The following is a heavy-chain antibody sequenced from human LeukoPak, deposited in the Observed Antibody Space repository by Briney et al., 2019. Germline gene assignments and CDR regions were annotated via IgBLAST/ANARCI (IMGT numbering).Heavy chain of an antibody. CDR3: ATDFRPLRYFDWLFHPSFDY. CDR2: FDPEDGET. D-gene: IGHD3-9*01. J-gene: IGHJ4*02. Sequence: ASVKVSCKVSGYTLTELSIHWVRQAPGKGLEWMGGFDPEDGETIYAQKFQGRVAMTEDTSTGTAYMELSSLRSEDTAVYYCATDFRPLRYFDWLFHPSFDYWGQGTLVTVSS. CDR1: GYTLTELS. V-gene: IGHV1-24*01.